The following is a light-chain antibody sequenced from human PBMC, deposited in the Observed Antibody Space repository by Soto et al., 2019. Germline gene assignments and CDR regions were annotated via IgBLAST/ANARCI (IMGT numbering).Light chain of an antibody. CDR1: QSILDRSKNKYY. CDR3: QHYNSYSEA. Sequence: DIVMTQSPDSLAVSLGERATFNCKSSQSILDRSKNKYYLAWYQQKSGQPPKLLIYWASLREPGVPDRFTGSGSGTDFTLTISSLQPDDFATYYCQHYNSYSEAFGQGTKVELK. CDR2: WAS. V-gene: IGKV4-1*01. J-gene: IGKJ1*01.